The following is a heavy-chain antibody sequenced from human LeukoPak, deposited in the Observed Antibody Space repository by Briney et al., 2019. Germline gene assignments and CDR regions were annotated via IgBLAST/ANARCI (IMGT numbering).Heavy chain of an antibody. V-gene: IGHV3-23*01. CDR1: GFTFSSYS. Sequence: GGSLRLSCAASGFTFSSYSINWVRQAPGKGLEWVSGISGSGGSTNYADSVKGRFTISRDNSKNTLYLQMNSLRAEDTAVYYCAKDHYYGSGSVGVFDIWGQGTMVTVSS. CDR3: AKDHYYGSGSVGVFDI. J-gene: IGHJ3*02. CDR2: ISGSGGST. D-gene: IGHD3-10*01.